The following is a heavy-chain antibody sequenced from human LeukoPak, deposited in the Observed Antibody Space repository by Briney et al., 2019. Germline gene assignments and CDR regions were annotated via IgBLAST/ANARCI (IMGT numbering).Heavy chain of an antibody. CDR2: ISSSSSYI. V-gene: IGHV3-21*01. D-gene: IGHD6-13*01. CDR1: GFTFSSYS. CDR3: AMSPYSSSWYWHY. J-gene: IGHJ4*02. Sequence: GGSLRLSCAASGFTFSSYSMTWVRQAPGKGLEWVSSISSSSSYIYYADSVKGRFTISRDNAKNSLYLQMNSLRAEDTAVYYCAMSPYSSSWYWHYWGQGTLVTVSS.